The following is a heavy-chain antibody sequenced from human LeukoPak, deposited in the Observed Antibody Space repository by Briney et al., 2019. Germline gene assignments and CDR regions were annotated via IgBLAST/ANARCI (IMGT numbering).Heavy chain of an antibody. J-gene: IGHJ4*02. CDR1: GYTFTSYY. D-gene: IGHD3-9*01. CDR3: AREGVRYFDWLLSCFDY. V-gene: IGHV1-46*01. CDR2: INPSGGST. Sequence: GASVKVSCKASGYTFTSYYMHWVRQAPGQGLEWMGIINPSGGSTSYAQKFQGRVTMTRDMSTSTVYMELSSLRSEDTAVYYCAREGVRYFDWLLSCFDYWGQGTLVTVSS.